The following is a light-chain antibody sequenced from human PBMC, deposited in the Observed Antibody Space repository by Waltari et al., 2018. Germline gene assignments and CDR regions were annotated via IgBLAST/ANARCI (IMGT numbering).Light chain of an antibody. J-gene: IGKJ1*01. CDR2: DAS. V-gene: IGKV3-20*01. CDR3: QMYVRLPAT. CDR1: QSVGRS. Sequence: EIVLTQSPGTLSLSPGERATLSCRASQSVGRSLCWYQQKHDQAPRLLIYDASTRATGIPDRFSGGGSGTDFSLTISRLEPEDFAVYYCQMYVRLPATFGQGTKVEI.